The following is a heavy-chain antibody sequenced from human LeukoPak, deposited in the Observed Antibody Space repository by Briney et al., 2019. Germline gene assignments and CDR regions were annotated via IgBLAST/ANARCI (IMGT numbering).Heavy chain of an antibody. CDR1: GFTYSISA. J-gene: IGHJ4*02. CDR3: AKDRTQGSGWYLIFDY. D-gene: IGHD6-19*01. V-gene: IGHV3-23*01. Sequence: GGSLRLSCAASGFTYSISAMSWVRQAPEKGLEWVATISGNSITTYYADSLKGRFTISRDASKNMLYLQMNSLRAEDTAVYFCAKDRTQGSGWYLIFDYWSQGTLVTVSS. CDR2: ISGNSITT.